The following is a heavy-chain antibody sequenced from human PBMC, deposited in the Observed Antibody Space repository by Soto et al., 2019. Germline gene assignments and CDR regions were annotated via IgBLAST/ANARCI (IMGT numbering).Heavy chain of an antibody. Sequence: ASVKVSCKASGYTFTSYDINWVRQATGQGLEWMGWMNHNSGNTGYAQKFQGRVTMTRNTSISTAYMELSSLRSEDTAVCYCARGYYYDSSGYYERYYYYGMDVWGQGTTVTVSS. V-gene: IGHV1-8*01. J-gene: IGHJ6*02. CDR2: MNHNSGNT. D-gene: IGHD3-22*01. CDR1: GYTFTSYD. CDR3: ARGYYYDSSGYYERYYYYGMDV.